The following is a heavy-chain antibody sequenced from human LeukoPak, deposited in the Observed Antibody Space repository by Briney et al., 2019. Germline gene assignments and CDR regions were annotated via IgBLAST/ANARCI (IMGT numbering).Heavy chain of an antibody. CDR3: ARYFNSNGYSSLRGDY. Sequence: GGSLRLSCVASGFTFSTYWMTWVRQAPGTGLEWVASLMQDGSQKYYVDSVKGRFTIFRDNAKNSLYLQMDSLRVEDTAVYYCARYFNSNGYSSLRGDYWGQGTLVTVPS. D-gene: IGHD3-22*01. V-gene: IGHV3-7*01. CDR1: GFTFSTYW. CDR2: LMQDGSQK. J-gene: IGHJ4*02.